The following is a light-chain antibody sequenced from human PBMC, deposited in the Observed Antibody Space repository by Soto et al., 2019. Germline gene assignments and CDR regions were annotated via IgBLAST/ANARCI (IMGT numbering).Light chain of an antibody. Sequence: SYELTQPPSVSVAPGKTARITCGGNNIGSKSVHWYQQKPGQAPVLVIYYDSDRPSGIPERFSGSNSGNTATLTISRVEAGDEADYYCQVWDSSSDQPPFGTGTKLTVL. CDR2: YDS. CDR3: QVWDSSSDQPP. J-gene: IGLJ1*01. V-gene: IGLV3-21*04. CDR1: NIGSKS.